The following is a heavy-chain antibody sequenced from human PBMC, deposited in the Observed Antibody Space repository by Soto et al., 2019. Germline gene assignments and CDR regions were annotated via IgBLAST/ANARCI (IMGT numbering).Heavy chain of an antibody. CDR3: ARDPSSGPPNSFDY. CDR1: GGTFSSYA. V-gene: IGHV1-69*13. CDR2: IIPIFGTA. J-gene: IGHJ4*02. D-gene: IGHD6-19*01. Sequence: SVKVSCKASGGTFSSYAISWVRQAPGQGLEWMGGIIPIFGTANYAQKFQGRVTITADESTSTAYMELSSLRSEDTAVYYCARDPSSGPPNSFDYWGQGTLVTVSS.